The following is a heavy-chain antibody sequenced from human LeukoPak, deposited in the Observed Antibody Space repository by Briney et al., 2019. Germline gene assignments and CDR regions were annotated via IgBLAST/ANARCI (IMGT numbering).Heavy chain of an antibody. CDR2: ISWNSGSI. J-gene: IGHJ4*02. D-gene: IGHD2-15*01. Sequence: GGSPRLSCAASGFTFDDYAMHWVRQAPGKGLKWVSGISWNSGSIGYADSVKGRFTISRDNAKNSLYLQMNSLRAEDTALYYCARPGGGSGNFDYWGQGTLVTVSS. V-gene: IGHV3-9*01. CDR1: GFTFDDYA. CDR3: ARPGGGSGNFDY.